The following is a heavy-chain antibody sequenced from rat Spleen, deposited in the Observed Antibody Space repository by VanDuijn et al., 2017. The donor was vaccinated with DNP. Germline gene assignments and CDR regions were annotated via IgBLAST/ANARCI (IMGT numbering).Heavy chain of an antibody. CDR3: ARDRPNYGYYGYAMDA. D-gene: IGHD1-11*01. J-gene: IGHJ4*01. CDR1: GFSLTNYN. V-gene: IGHV2-41*01. CDR2: IWNTGGT. Sequence: QVQLKESGPGLVQPSQTLSLTCTVAGFSLTNYNVHWVRQPPGKGLEWMGVIWNTGGTQYNSVLKSRLIISKDTSKSQVFLKMNSLQTEDTATYSCARDRPNYGYYGYAMDAWGQGTSVTVSS.